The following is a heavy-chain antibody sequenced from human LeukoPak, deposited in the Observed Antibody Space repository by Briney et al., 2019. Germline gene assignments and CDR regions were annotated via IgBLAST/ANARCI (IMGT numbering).Heavy chain of an antibody. V-gene: IGHV3-53*01. J-gene: IGHJ4*02. CDR3: ASTPYMVRGIYFDY. CDR2: IYGGGST. D-gene: IGHD3-10*01. CDR1: GFSVSNNY. Sequence: PGGSLRLSCAASGFSVSNNYMSWVRQAPGKGLEWVSVIYGGGSTYYADSVKGRFTISRDNPKNTLYLQMNSLRAEDTAVYYCASTPYMVRGIYFDYWGQGTLVTVSS.